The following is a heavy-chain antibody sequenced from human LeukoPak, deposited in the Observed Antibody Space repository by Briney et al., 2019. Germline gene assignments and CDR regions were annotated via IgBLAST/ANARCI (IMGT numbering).Heavy chain of an antibody. CDR3: AKDLYDSSGYYPPNSDY. Sequence: GGSLRLSCAASGFTFSSYAMSWVRQAPGKGLEWVSAISGSGGSTYYADSVKGRFTISRDNSKNTLYLQMNSLRAEDTAVYYCAKDLYDSSGYYPPNSDYWGQGTLVTVSS. CDR2: ISGSGGST. V-gene: IGHV3-23*01. J-gene: IGHJ4*02. CDR1: GFTFSSYA. D-gene: IGHD3-22*01.